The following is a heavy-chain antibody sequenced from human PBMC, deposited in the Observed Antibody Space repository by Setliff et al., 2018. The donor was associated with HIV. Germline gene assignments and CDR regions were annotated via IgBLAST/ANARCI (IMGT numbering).Heavy chain of an antibody. V-gene: IGHV4-34*01. CDR2: INHSGST. CDR3: ARGDGYRGNDAYYDTGLDV. CDR1: GGSFSGYY. J-gene: IGHJ6*02. Sequence: SETLSLTCAVYGGSFSGYYWGWIRQPPGKGLEWIGEINHSGSTNYNPSLKSRVTISVDTSKNQFSLKLSSVTAADTAVYYCARGDGYRGNDAYYDTGLDVWGQGITVTVSS. D-gene: IGHD5-12*01.